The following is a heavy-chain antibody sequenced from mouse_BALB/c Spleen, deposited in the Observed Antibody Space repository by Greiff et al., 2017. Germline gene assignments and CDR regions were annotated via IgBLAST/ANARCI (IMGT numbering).Heavy chain of an antibody. J-gene: IGHJ4*01. Sequence: EVQLQQSGPGLVKPSQSLSLTCTVTGYSITSDYAWNWIRQFPGNKLEWMGYISYSGSTSYNPSLKSRISITRDTSKNQFFLQLNSVTTEDTATYYCARTHDGYYGAMDYWGQGTSVTVSS. D-gene: IGHD2-3*01. V-gene: IGHV3-2*02. CDR3: ARTHDGYYGAMDY. CDR2: ISYSGST. CDR1: GYSITSDYA.